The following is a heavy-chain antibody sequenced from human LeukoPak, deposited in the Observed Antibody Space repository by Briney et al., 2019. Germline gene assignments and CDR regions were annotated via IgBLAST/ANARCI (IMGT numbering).Heavy chain of an antibody. Sequence: SQTLSLTCTVSGGSISRGDYYWSWIRQPPGKGLEWIGYIYYSGSTYYNPSLKSRVTISVDTSKNQFSLKLSSVTAADTAVYYCASKTTVSPHWFDPWGQGTLVTVSS. D-gene: IGHD4-17*01. CDR3: ASKTTVSPHWFDP. CDR2: IYYSGST. CDR1: GGSISRGDYY. J-gene: IGHJ5*02. V-gene: IGHV4-30-4*01.